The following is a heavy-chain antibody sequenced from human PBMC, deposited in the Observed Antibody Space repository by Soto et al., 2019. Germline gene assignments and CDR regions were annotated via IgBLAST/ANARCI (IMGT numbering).Heavy chain of an antibody. CDR2: ISYDGSNK. Sequence: QVQLVESGGGVVQPGRSLRLSCAASGFTFSSYGMHWVRQAPGKGLEWVAVISYDGSNKYYADSVKGRFTISRDNSKNTLDRQMNSLRAEDTAVYYCAKDLGHGGRGAFDIWGQGKMVTVSS. V-gene: IGHV3-30*18. J-gene: IGHJ3*02. CDR1: GFTFSSYG. CDR3: AKDLGHGGRGAFDI. D-gene: IGHD7-27*01.